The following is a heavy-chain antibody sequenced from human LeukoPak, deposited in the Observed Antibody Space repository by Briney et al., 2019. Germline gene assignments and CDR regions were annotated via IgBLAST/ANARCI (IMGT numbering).Heavy chain of an antibody. D-gene: IGHD3-10*01. Sequence: SETLSLTCTVSGGSISSSSYYWGWIRQPPGKGLEWIGSIYYSGSTYYNPSLKSRVTISVDTSKNQFSLKLSSVTAADTAVYYCARGRFFMVRGDFDYRGQGTLVTVSS. CDR2: IYYSGST. CDR1: GGSISSSSYY. CDR3: ARGRFFMVRGDFDY. J-gene: IGHJ4*02. V-gene: IGHV4-39*07.